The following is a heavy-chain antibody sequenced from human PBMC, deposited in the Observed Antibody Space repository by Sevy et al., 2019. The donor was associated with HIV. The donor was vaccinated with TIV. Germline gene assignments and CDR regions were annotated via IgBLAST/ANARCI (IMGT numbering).Heavy chain of an antibody. D-gene: IGHD3-22*01. CDR1: GFTFSNAW. CDR3: TTGGGYYYDSSGYYYKAFDI. V-gene: IGHV3-15*01. J-gene: IGHJ3*02. CDR2: IKSKTDGGTT. Sequence: GGSLRLSCAASGFTFSNAWMSWVRQAPGKGLEWVGHIKSKTDGGTTDYAAPVKGRFTISRNDSKNTLYLQMNGLKTEDTAVYYGTTGGGYYYDSSGYYYKAFDIWGQGTMVTVSS.